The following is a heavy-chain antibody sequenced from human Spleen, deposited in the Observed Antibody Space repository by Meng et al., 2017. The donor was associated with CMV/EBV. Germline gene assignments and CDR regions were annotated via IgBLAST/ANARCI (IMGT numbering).Heavy chain of an antibody. CDR2: IYSDGIST. CDR1: GMNFNTYW. CDR3: AREPGRGSFDI. Sequence: GESLKISCAVSGMNFNTYWIHWVRQVPGKGLVWLSRIYSDGISTRYADFVKGRFTISRDNTNNTLYLQMNGLRVEDTAVYYCAREPGRGSFDIWGQGTMVTVSS. V-gene: IGHV3-74*01. J-gene: IGHJ3*02. D-gene: IGHD3-10*01.